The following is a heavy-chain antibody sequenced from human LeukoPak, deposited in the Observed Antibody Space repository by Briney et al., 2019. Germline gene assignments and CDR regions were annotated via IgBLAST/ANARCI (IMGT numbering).Heavy chain of an antibody. V-gene: IGHV3-66*01. J-gene: IGHJ5*02. CDR1: GFTVSSSY. D-gene: IGHD5-12*01. CDR3: ARTVVAKTNWFDP. Sequence: PGGSLRLPCAASGFTVSSSYMSWVRQAPGKGLEWVSVIYSGGSTHYADSVKGRFTISRDNSKNPLYLQMNSLRAEDTAVYYCARTVVAKTNWFDPWGQGTLVTVSS. CDR2: IYSGGST.